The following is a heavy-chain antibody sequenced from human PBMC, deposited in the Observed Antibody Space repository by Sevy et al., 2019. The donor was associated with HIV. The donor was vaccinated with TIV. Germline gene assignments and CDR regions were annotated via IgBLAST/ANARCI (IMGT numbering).Heavy chain of an antibody. D-gene: IGHD3-22*01. J-gene: IGHJ4*02. CDR3: AREPYFFDKSGYYWDY. Sequence: SETLSLTCAVSGVSVSSDTYYWSWIRQPPGKGLEWIGYVYHTGSTNYSPSFKSRVTISVDTSKNQFSLRLFPVAAADTAVYYCAREPYFFDKSGYYWDYWGQGALVTVSS. CDR2: VYHTGST. V-gene: IGHV4-61*01. CDR1: GVSVSSDTYY.